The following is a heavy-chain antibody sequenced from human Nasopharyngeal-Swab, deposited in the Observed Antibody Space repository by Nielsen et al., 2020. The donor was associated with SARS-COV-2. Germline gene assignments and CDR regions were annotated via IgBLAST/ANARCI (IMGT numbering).Heavy chain of an antibody. Sequence: SETLSLTCAVYGGSFTTYSWIWIRQPPGKGLEWIGEINHIGSTNYNTYSPSPNSRVTISLATSKNQFSLTLTSVTAADTAIYFCARGRYYGDYDYWGQGALVTVSS. CDR3: ARGRYYGDYDY. CDR2: INHIGST. V-gene: IGHV4-34*01. D-gene: IGHD4-17*01. CDR1: GGSFTTYS. J-gene: IGHJ4*02.